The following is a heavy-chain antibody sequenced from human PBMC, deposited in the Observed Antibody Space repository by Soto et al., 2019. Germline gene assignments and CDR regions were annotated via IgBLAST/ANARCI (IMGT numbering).Heavy chain of an antibody. CDR2: ISGSGGST. D-gene: IGHD3-22*01. CDR3: AKAWLKSLVYYYDSSGYYPGFDY. Sequence: GGSLRLSCAASGFTFSSYAMSWVRQAPGKGLEWVSAISGSGGSTYYADSVKGRFTISRDNSKNTLYLQMNSLRAEDTAVYYCAKAWLKSLVYYYDSSGYYPGFDYWGQGTLVTVSS. V-gene: IGHV3-23*01. CDR1: GFTFSSYA. J-gene: IGHJ4*02.